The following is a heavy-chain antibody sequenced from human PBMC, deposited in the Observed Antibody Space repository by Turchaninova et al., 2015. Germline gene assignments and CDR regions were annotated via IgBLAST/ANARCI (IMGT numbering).Heavy chain of an antibody. J-gene: IGHJ4*02. D-gene: IGHD6-6*01. CDR1: GFTFSSYG. V-gene: IGHV3-30*18. CDR2: ISYDGSNK. CDR3: AKDHDSSSSCVDY. Sequence: QVQLVESGGGVVQPGRSLRLSCAAYGFTFSSYGMHWVRQAPGKGLEWVAVISYDGSNKYYADSVKGRFTISRDNSKNTLYLQMNSLRAEDTAVYYCAKDHDSSSSCVDYWGQGTLVTVSS.